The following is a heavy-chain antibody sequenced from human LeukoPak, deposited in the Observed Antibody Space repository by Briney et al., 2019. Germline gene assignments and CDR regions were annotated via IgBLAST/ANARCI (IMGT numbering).Heavy chain of an antibody. CDR2: IYYSGST. J-gene: IGHJ4*02. V-gene: IGHV4-30-4*08. CDR1: GGSISSGDYY. Sequence: PSQTLSLTCTVSGGSISSGDYYWSWIRQPPGKGLEWIGYIYYSGSTYSNPSLKSRVTISLDTSKNQFSLKLSPVTAADTAVYYCARDTYQYHFDYWGQGTLVTVSS. D-gene: IGHD2-2*01. CDR3: ARDTYQYHFDY.